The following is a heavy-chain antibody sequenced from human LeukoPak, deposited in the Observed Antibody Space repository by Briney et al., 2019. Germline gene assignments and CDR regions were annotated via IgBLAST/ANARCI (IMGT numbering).Heavy chain of an antibody. Sequence: SGTLSLTCAVSGGSISSSNWWSWVRQPPGKGLEWIGSIYSSGTTYYNASLKGRVTILVDTSKNQFSLNLNSVTAADTAVYYCVADPINFDYWGQGRLVTVSS. J-gene: IGHJ4*02. CDR3: VADPINFDY. CDR1: GGSISSSNW. CDR2: IYSSGTT. V-gene: IGHV4-4*02.